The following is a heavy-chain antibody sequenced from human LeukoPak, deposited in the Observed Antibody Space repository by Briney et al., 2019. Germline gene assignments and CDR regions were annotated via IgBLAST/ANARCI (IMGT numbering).Heavy chain of an antibody. V-gene: IGHV4-34*01. J-gene: IGHJ5*02. CDR3: ARANWGSNWFDP. Sequence: QPSETLSLTCAVYGVSFSGYYWSWLRQPPGKGLEWIGEINHSGSTNYNPSLKSRVTISVDTSKNQFSLKLSSVTAADTAVYYCARANWGSNWFDPWGQGTLVTVSS. CDR1: GVSFSGYY. CDR2: INHSGST. D-gene: IGHD7-27*01.